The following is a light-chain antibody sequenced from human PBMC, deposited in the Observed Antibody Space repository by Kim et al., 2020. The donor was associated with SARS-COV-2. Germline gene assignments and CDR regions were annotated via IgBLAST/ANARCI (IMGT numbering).Light chain of an antibody. CDR2: EVS. CDR1: SSDVGSYNR. J-gene: IGLJ2*01. Sequence: QSALTQPPSVSGSPGQSVTISCTGTSSDVGSYNRVSWYQQPPGTAPKLMIYEVSNRPSGVPDRFSGSKSGNTASLTISGLQAEDEADYYCSSYTSSSTRVVFGGGTKL. V-gene: IGLV2-18*02. CDR3: SSYTSSSTRVV.